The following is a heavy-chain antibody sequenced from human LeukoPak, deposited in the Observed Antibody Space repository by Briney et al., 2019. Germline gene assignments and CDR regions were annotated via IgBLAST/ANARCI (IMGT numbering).Heavy chain of an antibody. CDR1: AFIFSGHW. CDR2: IKEDGSER. V-gene: IGHV3-7*03. J-gene: IGHJ1*01. Sequence: PGGSLRLSCEGSAFIFSGHWMNWVRQTPGKGLEWVASIKEDGSERQYVDSVKGRFSISRDNTKGSLFLQLNSLMPEDTAVYYCARGLPKAVFGMVIEDWGQGTLVTVSS. D-gene: IGHD3-3*01. CDR3: ARGLPKAVFGMVIED.